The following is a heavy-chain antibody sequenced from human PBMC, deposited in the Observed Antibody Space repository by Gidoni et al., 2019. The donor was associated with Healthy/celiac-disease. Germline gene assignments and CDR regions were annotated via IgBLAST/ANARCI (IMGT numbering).Heavy chain of an antibody. D-gene: IGHD2-2*01. CDR1: GGSISSGYYY. J-gene: IGHJ6*03. Sequence: QVQLQESGPGLVKPSQNLSTICTVSGGSISSGYYYWSWNRQHPGKGLEWIGYIYYSGSTYYNPSLKSRVTISVDTSKNQFSLKLSSVTAADTAVYYCASVRRYCSSTSCPSYYYYYYYMDVWGKGTTVTVSS. CDR2: IYYSGST. V-gene: IGHV4-30-4*01. CDR3: ASVRRYCSSTSCPSYYYYYYYMDV.